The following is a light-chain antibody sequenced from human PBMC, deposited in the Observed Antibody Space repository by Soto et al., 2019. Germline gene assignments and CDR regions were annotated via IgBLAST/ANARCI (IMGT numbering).Light chain of an antibody. V-gene: IGLV1-40*01. CDR1: SSNIGAGYD. CDR2: GNS. CDR3: QSYDSSLGV. J-gene: IGLJ1*01. Sequence: QSVLTQPPSVSGAPGQRVTISCTGSSSNIGAGYDVHWYQQLPGTAPKLLIYGNSNRPSGVPDRFSGSKSGTSASLAITGLQAEDEADHYCQSYDSSLGVFGTGTKLTVL.